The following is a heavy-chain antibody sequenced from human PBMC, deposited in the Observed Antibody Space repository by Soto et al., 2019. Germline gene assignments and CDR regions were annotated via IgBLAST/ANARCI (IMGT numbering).Heavy chain of an antibody. CDR3: AREYYDFWSGYLDY. J-gene: IGHJ4*02. CDR1: GFTFSSYW. V-gene: IGHV3-7*01. Sequence: GGSLRLSCAASGFTFSSYWMSWVRQAPGKGLEWVANIKRDGSEKYYVDSVKGRFTISRDNAKNSLYLQMNSLRAEDTAVYYCAREYYDFWSGYLDYWGQGTLVTVSS. CDR2: IKRDGSEK. D-gene: IGHD3-3*01.